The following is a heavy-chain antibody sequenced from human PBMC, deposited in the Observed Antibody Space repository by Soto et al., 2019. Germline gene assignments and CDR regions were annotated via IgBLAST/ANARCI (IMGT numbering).Heavy chain of an antibody. V-gene: IGHV4-34*01. J-gene: IGHJ5*02. Sequence: QVQLQQWGAGLLKPSETLSLTCAVYGGSFSGYYWSWIRQPPGKGLEWIGEINHSGSTNYNPSLKSRVTISVDTSKNQFSLKLSSVTAADTAVYYCAREGSWPVYNWFDPWGQGTLVTVSS. CDR2: INHSGST. CDR1: GGSFSGYY. D-gene: IGHD6-13*01. CDR3: AREGSWPVYNWFDP.